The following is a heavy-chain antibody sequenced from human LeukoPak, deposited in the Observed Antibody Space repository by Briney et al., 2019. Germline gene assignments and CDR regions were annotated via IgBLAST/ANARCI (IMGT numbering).Heavy chain of an antibody. CDR1: GFTFSSYA. V-gene: IGHV3-23*01. Sequence: PGGSLRLSCAASGFTFSSYAMSWVRQAPGKGLEWVSAISGSGGSTYYADSVKGRFTISRDNSKNTLYLQMNSLRAEDTAVYYCARAIDVYYYYGMDVWGQGTTVTVSS. CDR3: ARAIDVYYYYGMDV. J-gene: IGHJ6*02. CDR2: ISGSGGST. D-gene: IGHD3-22*01.